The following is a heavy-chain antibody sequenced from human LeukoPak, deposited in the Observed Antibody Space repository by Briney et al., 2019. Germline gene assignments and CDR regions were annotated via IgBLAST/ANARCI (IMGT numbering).Heavy chain of an antibody. V-gene: IGHV1-69*13. D-gene: IGHD6-13*01. J-gene: IGHJ4*02. CDR3: ARDEEKAAGSL. CDR2: IIPLFGAP. CDR1: GGTFGSYA. Sequence: SVKVSCKPSGGTFGSYAISWVRQAPGQGLEWVGGIIPLFGAPLYAQKFQGRVTITADERTSTVYKDLSSLRSDDTAVYYCARDEEKAAGSLWGQGTPVIVSS.